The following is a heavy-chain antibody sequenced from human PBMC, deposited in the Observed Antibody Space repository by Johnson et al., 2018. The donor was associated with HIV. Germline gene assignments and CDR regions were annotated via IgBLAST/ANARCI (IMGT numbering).Heavy chain of an antibody. CDR1: GFIVSINE. CDR3: ARDRKVEWELLRSAFDI. D-gene: IGHD1-26*01. Sequence: VQLVESRGVLVQPGGSLRLSCAASGFIVSINEMSWVHQAPGKGLEWVSSISGGRTYYADLRKGRLTISSDNAKYSLYLQMNRLRAEDTAVYYCARDRKVEWELLRSAFDIWGQGTMVTVSS. V-gene: IGHV3-38-3*01. J-gene: IGHJ3*02. CDR2: ISGGRT.